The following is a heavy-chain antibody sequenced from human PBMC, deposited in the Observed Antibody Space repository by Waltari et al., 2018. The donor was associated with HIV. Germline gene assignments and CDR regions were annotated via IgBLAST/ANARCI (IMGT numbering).Heavy chain of an antibody. CDR3: AKVYADYGDYSYYYGMDV. D-gene: IGHD4-17*01. J-gene: IGHJ6*02. CDR1: GFTFGSYA. CDR2: ISGSGGST. V-gene: IGHV3-23*01. Sequence: EVQLLESGGGLVQPGGSLRLSCAASGFTFGSYAMSWVRQAPGSGLEWVSAISGSGGSTDYADAVKGRFTISRDNSKNTLSLQMNSLRAEDTAVYYCAKVYADYGDYSYYYGMDVWGRGTTVTVSS.